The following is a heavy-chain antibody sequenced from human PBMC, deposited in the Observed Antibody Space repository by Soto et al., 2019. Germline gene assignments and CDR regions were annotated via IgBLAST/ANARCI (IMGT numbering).Heavy chain of an antibody. CDR1: GYSFTSYW. V-gene: IGHV5-51*01. D-gene: IGHD3-22*01. CDR3: ARLTYYYDSSGYYYDVGYYYYGMDV. Sequence: GESLKISCKGSGYSFTSYWIGWVRQMPRKGLEWMGIIYPGDSDTRYSPSFQGQVTISADKSISTAYLQWSSLKASDTAMYYCARLTYYYDSSGYYYDVGYYYYGMDVWGQGTTVTVSS. CDR2: IYPGDSDT. J-gene: IGHJ6*02.